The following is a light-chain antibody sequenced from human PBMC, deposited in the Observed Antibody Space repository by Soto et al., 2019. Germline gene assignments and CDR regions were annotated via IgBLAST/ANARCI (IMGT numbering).Light chain of an antibody. CDR1: QGISSY. CDR2: AAS. V-gene: IGKV1-9*01. Sequence: QLTQSPSSLSASVGDRVTITCRASQGISSYLAWYQQKQGKAPKLLIYAASTLQSGVPSRFSGSGSGTDLTITISSLQPEDCETYDCQQLNTYVWTFGQGTKVDIK. CDR3: QQLNTYVWT. J-gene: IGKJ1*01.